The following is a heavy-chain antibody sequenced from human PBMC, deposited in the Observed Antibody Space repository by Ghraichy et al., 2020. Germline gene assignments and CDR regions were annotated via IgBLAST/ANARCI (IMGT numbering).Heavy chain of an antibody. V-gene: IGHV3-21*01. CDR2: ISRTATYI. J-gene: IGHJ3*01. D-gene: IGHD3-22*01. CDR3: ARDSDFYDSRGYPDAFDL. CDR1: GFTFSDYH. Sequence: GESLNISCVASGFTFSDYHMNWVRQVPGKGLEWVSAISRTATYIYYRDSVKGRFIISRDNTKNSLFLQMNSLRVEDAAVYYCARDSDFYDSRGYPDAFDLWGQGTMVTVS.